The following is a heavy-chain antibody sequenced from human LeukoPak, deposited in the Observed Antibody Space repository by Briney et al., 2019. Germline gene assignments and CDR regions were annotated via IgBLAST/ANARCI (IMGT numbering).Heavy chain of an antibody. CDR2: IYTSGST. CDR1: GGSISSGSYY. J-gene: IGHJ4*02. Sequence: KPSQTLSLTCTVSGGSISSGSYYWSWIRQPAGKGLEWIGRIYTSGSTNYNPSLKSRVTISVDTSKNQFSLRLSSVTAADTAVYYCARDSLWYSSGWRQTNMGFDYWGQGTLVTVSS. D-gene: IGHD6-19*01. CDR3: ARDSLWYSSGWRQTNMGFDY. V-gene: IGHV4-61*02.